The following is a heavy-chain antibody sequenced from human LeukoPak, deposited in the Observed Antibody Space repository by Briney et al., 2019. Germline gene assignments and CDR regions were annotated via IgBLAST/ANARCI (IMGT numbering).Heavy chain of an antibody. D-gene: IGHD2-2*01. CDR3: AMRGDILVIPATYMFDY. Sequence: PGGSLRLSCAASGFTFNDYSMNWVRQAPGKGLEWVSYISSSGSTTYYADSVKGRFTISRDNAKNSLYLQMNSLRAEDTAVYYCAMRGDILVIPATYMFDYWGQGTLVTVSS. CDR2: ISSSGSTT. V-gene: IGHV3-48*01. CDR1: GFTFNDYS. J-gene: IGHJ4*02.